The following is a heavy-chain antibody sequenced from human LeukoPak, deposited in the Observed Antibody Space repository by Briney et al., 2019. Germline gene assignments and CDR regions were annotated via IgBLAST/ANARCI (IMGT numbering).Heavy chain of an antibody. CDR3: AREIAAAGTTQFDY. CDR2: INPNSGGT. D-gene: IGHD6-13*01. Sequence: GASVKVSCKASGYTFTGYYMHWVRQAPGQGLEWMGWINPNSGGTNYAQKFQGRVTMTRDTSISTAYMELSRLRSDDTAVYYCAREIAAAGTTQFDYWGQGTLVTVSS. J-gene: IGHJ4*02. CDR1: GYTFTGYY. V-gene: IGHV1-2*02.